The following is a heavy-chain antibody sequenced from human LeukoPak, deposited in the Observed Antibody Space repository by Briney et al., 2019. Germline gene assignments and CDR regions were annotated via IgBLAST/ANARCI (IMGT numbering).Heavy chain of an antibody. V-gene: IGHV3-13*01. D-gene: IGHD6-19*01. CDR1: GFTFSSYD. CDR2: IGTAGDT. Sequence: GGSLRLSCAASGFTFSSYDMHWVRQATGKGLEWVSAIGTAGDTYYPGSVKGRFTISRDNAKNSLYLQMNSLRAEDTAVYYCARTSTYSSGWYSGYYYYGMDVWGQGTTVTVSS. J-gene: IGHJ6*02. CDR3: ARTSTYSSGWYSGYYYYGMDV.